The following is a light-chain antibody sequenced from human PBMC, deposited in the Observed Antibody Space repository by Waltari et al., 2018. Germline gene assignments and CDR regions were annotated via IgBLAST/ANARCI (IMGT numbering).Light chain of an antibody. V-gene: IGLV1-51*01. J-gene: IGLJ2*01. CDR1: TSNIGTYY. Sequence: QSVLTQPPSVSAAPGQKVTISCSGGTSNIGTYYVSWYQHLPGAAPKLLIDDNDKRPSGSPDRFAASKSGTSATLGITGLQIGDEADYYCATWDNSLTDVVFGGGTKLTVL. CDR2: DND. CDR3: ATWDNSLTDVV.